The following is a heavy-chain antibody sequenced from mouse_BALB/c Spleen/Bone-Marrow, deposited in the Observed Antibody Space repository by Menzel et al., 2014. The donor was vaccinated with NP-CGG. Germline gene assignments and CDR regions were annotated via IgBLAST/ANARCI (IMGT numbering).Heavy chain of an antibody. J-gene: IGHJ4*01. D-gene: IGHD4-1*01. V-gene: IGHV5-12*02. Sequence: EVKLVESGGGLVQPGGSLKLSCATSGFTFSDYYMYWVRQTPEKRLEWVAYITKGGGSTYYPDTVKGRFTISRDNAKNTLYLQMSRLKSEDTAMYYCARQLAYAMDYWGQGTSVTVSS. CDR2: ITKGGGST. CDR3: ARQLAYAMDY. CDR1: GFTFSDYY.